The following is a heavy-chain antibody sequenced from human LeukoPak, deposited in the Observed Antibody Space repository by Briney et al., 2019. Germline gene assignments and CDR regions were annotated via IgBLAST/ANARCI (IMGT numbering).Heavy chain of an antibody. Sequence: GGSLRLSCSASGFAFTNYGMHWVRQAPGKGLEYVSSISSYGESTYYADSVKGRFTISRDNSKNTLHLQMSSLRAEDTAVYYCVKGGYSYGSLDYWGQGTLVTVSS. J-gene: IGHJ4*02. V-gene: IGHV3-64D*09. D-gene: IGHD5-18*01. CDR3: VKGGYSYGSLDY. CDR1: GFAFTNYG. CDR2: ISSYGEST.